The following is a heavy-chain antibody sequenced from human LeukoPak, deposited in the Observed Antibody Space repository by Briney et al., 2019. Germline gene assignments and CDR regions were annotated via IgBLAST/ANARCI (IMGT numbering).Heavy chain of an antibody. Sequence: GGSLRLSCAASGFSFSTSWMHWVRQAPGKGLVWVSRIKSDGISRNYAVSVKDRFTVSRDNAKNTLYLQMNSLRAEDTAVYYCVRDYYYNMDVWGQGTTVTVSS. V-gene: IGHV3-74*01. CDR3: VRDYYYNMDV. CDR1: GFSFSTSW. CDR2: IKSDGISR. J-gene: IGHJ6*02.